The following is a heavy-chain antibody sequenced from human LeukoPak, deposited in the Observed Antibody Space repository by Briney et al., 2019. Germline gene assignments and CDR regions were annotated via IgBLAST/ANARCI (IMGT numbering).Heavy chain of an antibody. D-gene: IGHD4-17*01. CDR3: TREVSTVTFDY. CDR1: GGSISPHY. Sequence: SETLSLTCTVSGGSISPHYWTWIRQTPGKGLEWIGYIYYNGLTNYNASLRSRVTISVDTAKNQVSLKLTSVTAADTAVYYCTREVSTVTFDYWGQGTLVTVS. V-gene: IGHV4-59*11. CDR2: IYYNGLT. J-gene: IGHJ4*02.